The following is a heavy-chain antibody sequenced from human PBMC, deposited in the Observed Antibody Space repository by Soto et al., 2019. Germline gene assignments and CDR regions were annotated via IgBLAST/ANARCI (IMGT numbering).Heavy chain of an antibody. CDR3: AKGCLTVAGTSCS. Sequence: EVQLLESGGGLVQPGGSLRLSCAASGFTFTTYAMSWVRQAPGKGLEWVSSITGSGGGTYYADSVKGRFTISRDNPKNTLYLQMNSLRAEDTALYYCAKGCLTVAGTSCSWGQGAQVTVSS. CDR2: ITGSGGGT. J-gene: IGHJ4*02. D-gene: IGHD6-19*01. CDR1: GFTFTTYA. V-gene: IGHV3-23*01.